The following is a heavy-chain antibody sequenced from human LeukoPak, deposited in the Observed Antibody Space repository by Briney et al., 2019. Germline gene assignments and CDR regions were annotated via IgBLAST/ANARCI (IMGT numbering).Heavy chain of an antibody. CDR1: GFTFSSYW. J-gene: IGHJ4*02. V-gene: IGHV3-74*01. CDR2: IINDGSRT. CDR3: AKDRSPFEY. Sequence: GGSLRLSCAASGFTFSSYWMHWVRQAPGKGLVWVSHIINDGSRTSYADSVKGRFTISRDNSKNTLYLQMNSLRAEDTAVYFCAKDRSPFEYWGQGTLVTVSS.